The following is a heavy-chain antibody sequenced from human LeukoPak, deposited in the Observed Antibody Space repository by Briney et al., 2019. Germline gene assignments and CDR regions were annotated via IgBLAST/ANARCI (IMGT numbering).Heavy chain of an antibody. D-gene: IGHD3-22*01. CDR3: ARTATYDSSGSIDY. CDR2: INWNGGST. Sequence: GGSLRLSCAASGFTFSNAWMSWVRQAPGKGLEWVSGINWNGGSTGYADSVKGRFTISRDNAKNSLYLQMNSLRAEDTALYYCARTATYDSSGSIDYWGQGTLVTVSS. CDR1: GFTFSNAW. V-gene: IGHV3-20*04. J-gene: IGHJ4*02.